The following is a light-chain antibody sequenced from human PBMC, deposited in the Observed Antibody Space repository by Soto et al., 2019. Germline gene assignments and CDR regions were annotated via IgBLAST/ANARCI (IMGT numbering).Light chain of an antibody. J-gene: IGLJ2*01. CDR1: SGHSSYA. CDR3: QTWGTGIGV. CDR2: LNSDGSH. V-gene: IGLV4-69*01. Sequence: QPVLTQSPSASASLGALVKLTCTLSSGHSSYAIAWHQQQPEKGPRYLMKLNSDGSHSKGDGIPDRFSGSSSGAERYLTISSLQSEDEADYYCQTWGTGIGVFGGGTKLTVL.